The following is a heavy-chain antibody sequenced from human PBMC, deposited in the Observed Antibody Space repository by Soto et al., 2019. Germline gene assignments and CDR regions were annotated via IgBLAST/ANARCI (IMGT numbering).Heavy chain of an antibody. D-gene: IGHD3-3*01. CDR3: VRDLMNTAIFEVIPPT. CDR2: ISSSSSTI. J-gene: IGHJ3*01. CDR1: GFTFSAYS. V-gene: IGHV3-48*01. Sequence: GGSLRLSCAASGFTFSAYSMNWVRQAPGKGLEWISYISSSSSTIYYADSVKGRFTISRDNAENSLYLQMNSLTAEDTAVYYCVRDLMNTAIFEVIPPTWGQGPMVTVSS.